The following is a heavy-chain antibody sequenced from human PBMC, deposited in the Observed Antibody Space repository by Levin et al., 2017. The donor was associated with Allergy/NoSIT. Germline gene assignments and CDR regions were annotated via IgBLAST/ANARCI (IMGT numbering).Heavy chain of an antibody. CDR3: ARGAVMGLTDANDY. D-gene: IGHD3-16*01. Sequence: ASVKVSCKASGYTFTGYYMHWVRQAPGQGLEWMGYINPNNGGTVYAQKFQGRVTMTRDTSISTAYMELSRLGSDDTAVYYCARGAVMGLTDANDYWGQGTLVTVSS. CDR2: INPNNGGT. CDR1: GYTFTGYY. J-gene: IGHJ4*02. V-gene: IGHV1-2*02.